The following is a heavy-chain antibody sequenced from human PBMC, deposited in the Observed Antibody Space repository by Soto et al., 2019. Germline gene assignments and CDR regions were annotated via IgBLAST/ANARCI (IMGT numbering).Heavy chain of an antibody. V-gene: IGHV3-23*01. D-gene: IGHD3-10*01. Sequence: EVQLLESGGGLVQPGGSLRLSCAASGFTFSGYAMSWVRQAPGKGLVWVSAIGSGSPFYADSVKGRCTTSRANANSMLYLQIISLRADDTAVYVCAQVRGGSWEHYNGFAPGGQGSVVTVSS. CDR1: GFTFSGYA. CDR2: IGSGSP. J-gene: IGHJ5*02. CDR3: AQVRGGSWEHYNGFAP.